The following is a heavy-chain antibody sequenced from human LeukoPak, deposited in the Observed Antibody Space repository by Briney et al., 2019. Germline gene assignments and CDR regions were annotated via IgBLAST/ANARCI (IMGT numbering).Heavy chain of an antibody. Sequence: GRSLRLSCAASGFTFSSYAMHWVRQAPGKGLEWVAVISYDGSNKYYADSVKGRFTISRDNSKNTLYLQMNSLRAEDTAVYYCAREADKTFDYWGQGTLVTVSS. CDR3: AREADKTFDY. CDR2: ISYDGSNK. CDR1: GFTFSSYA. J-gene: IGHJ4*02. D-gene: IGHD2-15*01. V-gene: IGHV3-30-3*01.